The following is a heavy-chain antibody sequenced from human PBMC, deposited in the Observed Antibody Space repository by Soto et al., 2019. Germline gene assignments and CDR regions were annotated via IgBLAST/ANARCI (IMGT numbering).Heavy chain of an antibody. CDR2: ISDSGSS. CDR3: ARTTFYDIFTAYYSLFDY. J-gene: IGHJ4*02. D-gene: IGHD3-9*01. Sequence: QVQLQESGPGLVKPSQTLTLTCTVSGGSISSGRFYWSWIRQHPGKGLEWIGHISDSGSSYYNPSLESQVTISVDTSENQFSLKLSAVTAADTAVYFCARTTFYDIFTAYYSLFDYWGQGTKVTVSS. V-gene: IGHV4-31*01. CDR1: GGSISSGRFY.